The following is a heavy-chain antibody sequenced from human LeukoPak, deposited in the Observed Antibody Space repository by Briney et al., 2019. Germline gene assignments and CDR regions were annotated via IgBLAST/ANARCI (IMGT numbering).Heavy chain of an antibody. V-gene: IGHV3-20*04. CDR1: GFTFDAYG. CDR3: AELGITMIGGV. J-gene: IGHJ6*04. Sequence: GGSLRLSCDASGFTFDAYGLSWVRHAPGKGLEWVSGISWNGGRTGYADSVKGRFTISRDNAKNSLYLQMNSLRAEDTAVYYCAELGITMIGGVWGKGTTVTISS. D-gene: IGHD3-10*02. CDR2: ISWNGGRT.